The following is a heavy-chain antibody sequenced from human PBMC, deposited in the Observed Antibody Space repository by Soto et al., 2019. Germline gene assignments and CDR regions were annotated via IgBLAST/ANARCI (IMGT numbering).Heavy chain of an antibody. Sequence: QVQLQQWGAGLLKPSETLSLTCAVYGGSFSGYYWSWIRQPPGKGLEWIGEINHSGSTNYNPSLKSRVTISVDPSKNQFSLKLSSVTAADTAVYYCARGYHYCSSTSCPFDYWGQGTLVTVSS. CDR3: ARGYHYCSSTSCPFDY. D-gene: IGHD2-2*01. CDR2: INHSGST. J-gene: IGHJ4*02. CDR1: GGSFSGYY. V-gene: IGHV4-34*01.